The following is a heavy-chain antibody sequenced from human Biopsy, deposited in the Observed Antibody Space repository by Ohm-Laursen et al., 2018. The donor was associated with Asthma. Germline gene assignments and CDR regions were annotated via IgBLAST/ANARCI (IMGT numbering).Heavy chain of an antibody. Sequence: GASVKVSCKTSGYTFISYAIHWVRQAPGQRLEWMGWINAGNGNTKYSQKFQGRVTFTADESTSSAYMELSSLTSEDSAVYYCAREVSTVDYGYYYFAMDVWGQGTTVTVSS. D-gene: IGHD4-17*01. CDR1: GYTFISYA. CDR3: AREVSTVDYGYYYFAMDV. V-gene: IGHV1-3*01. J-gene: IGHJ6*02. CDR2: INAGNGNT.